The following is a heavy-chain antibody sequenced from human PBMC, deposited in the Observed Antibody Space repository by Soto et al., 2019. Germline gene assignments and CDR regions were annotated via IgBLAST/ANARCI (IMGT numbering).Heavy chain of an antibody. CDR2: IWYDGSNK. D-gene: IGHD2-15*01. CDR3: ARDGSYYYGMDV. J-gene: IGHJ6*02. CDR1: GFTFSSYG. Sequence: GGSLRLSCAASGFTFSSYGMHWVRQAPGKGLEWVAVIWYDGSNKYYADSVKGRFTISRDNSKNTLYLQMNSLRAEDTAVYYCARDGSYYYGMDVWGQGTPVTVSS. V-gene: IGHV3-33*01.